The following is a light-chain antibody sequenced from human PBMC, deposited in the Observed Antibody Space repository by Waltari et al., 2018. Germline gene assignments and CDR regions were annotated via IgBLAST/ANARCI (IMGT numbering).Light chain of an antibody. Sequence: SYELTQPPSLSIYLGQTARLTCSGDVLVEKYTHWYQHKPGQAPMLIIYKASERPSGIPERFSGSTSGTKVTLTISGAQAEDEAEYHCQSTDRSGSWVFGGGTKLTVL. CDR2: KAS. V-gene: IGLV3-25*03. CDR1: VLVEKY. CDR3: QSTDRSGSWV. J-gene: IGLJ3*02.